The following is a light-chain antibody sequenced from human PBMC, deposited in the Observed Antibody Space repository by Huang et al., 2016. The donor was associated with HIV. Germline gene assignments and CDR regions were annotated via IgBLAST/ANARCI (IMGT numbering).Light chain of an antibody. CDR3: LQHHGYPRT. V-gene: IGKV1-17*03. J-gene: IGKJ1*01. CDR2: AAS. CDR1: QDISNY. Sequence: DIQLTQSPSAMSASVGDRVSITCRASQDISNYLAWFQQKPGGAPNRLMYAASSLQSGVPSRFSGSRSGTKITLTISNLQPEDFATYYCLQHHGYPRTFGQGTNV.